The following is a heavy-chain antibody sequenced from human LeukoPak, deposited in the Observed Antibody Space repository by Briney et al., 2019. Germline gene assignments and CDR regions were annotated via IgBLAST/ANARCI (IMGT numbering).Heavy chain of an antibody. D-gene: IGHD6-19*01. Sequence: SETLSLTCTISGGSISSSSYYWGWIRQPPGKGLEWIGNIYYSGSTYYNPSLKSRVTISVDTSKNQFSLKLSSVTAADTAVYYCASGLTGSGWVYFDYWGQGILVTVSS. J-gene: IGHJ4*02. CDR3: ASGLTGSGWVYFDY. CDR2: IYYSGST. CDR1: GGSISSSSYY. V-gene: IGHV4-39*07.